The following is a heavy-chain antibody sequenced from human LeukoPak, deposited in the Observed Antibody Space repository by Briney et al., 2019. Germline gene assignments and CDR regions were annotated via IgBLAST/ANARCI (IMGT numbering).Heavy chain of an antibody. CDR3: AKDRYGSGSYYYTPHFDY. D-gene: IGHD3-10*01. V-gene: IGHV3-15*01. J-gene: IGHJ4*02. CDR1: GFTFSNAW. CDR2: IKSKTDGGTT. Sequence: KTGGSLRLSCAASGFTFSNAWMSWVRQAPGKGLEWVGRIKSKTDGGTTDYAAPVKGRFTISRDDSKNTLYLQMNSLRAEDTAVYYCAKDRYGSGSYYYTPHFDYWGQGTLVTVSS.